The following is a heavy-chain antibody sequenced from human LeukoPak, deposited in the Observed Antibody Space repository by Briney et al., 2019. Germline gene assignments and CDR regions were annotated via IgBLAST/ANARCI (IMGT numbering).Heavy chain of an antibody. CDR2: ISKDESQK. CDR3: AKDRREGYNGPDH. J-gene: IGHJ4*02. V-gene: IGHV3-30*18. Sequence: GRSLRLSCAASGFTISNYGIHWVRQAPGKGLEWVTLISKDESQKYYVGSVKGRFTISRDNSKNTLYLDMNSLRGEDTAVYFCAKDRREGYNGPDHWGQGTLVTVSS. D-gene: IGHD5-24*01. CDR1: GFTISNYG.